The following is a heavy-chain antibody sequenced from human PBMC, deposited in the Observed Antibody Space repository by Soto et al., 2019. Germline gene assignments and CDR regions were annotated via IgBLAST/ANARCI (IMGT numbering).Heavy chain of an antibody. J-gene: IGHJ3*01. CDR2: IYWDDDQ. CDR1: GFSLSTDGVG. D-gene: IGHD2-2*01. Sequence: QITLKESGPTLVKPTQTLTLTCTFSGFSLSTDGVGVGWIRQPPGKALEWLALIYWDDDQRYSPSLKTGLTITKDTYKNQVVLTMTNMDPVDTATYYCAHAYGGTSWPNDAFDVWGQGTVVTVSS. CDR3: AHAYGGTSWPNDAFDV. V-gene: IGHV2-5*02.